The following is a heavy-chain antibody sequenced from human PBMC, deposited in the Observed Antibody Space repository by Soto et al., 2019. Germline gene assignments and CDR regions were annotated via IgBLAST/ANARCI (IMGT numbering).Heavy chain of an antibody. CDR1: GFTFSSYA. J-gene: IGHJ4*02. CDR3: AKDGPRGSSSGYFDY. V-gene: IGHV3-23*01. Sequence: VGSLRLSCAASGFTFSSYAISWVRQAPGKGLEWVSAISGSGGSTYYADSVKGRFTISRDNSKNTLYLQMNSLRAEDTAVYYCAKDGPRGSSSGYFDYWGQGTLVTVSS. D-gene: IGHD6-6*01. CDR2: ISGSGGST.